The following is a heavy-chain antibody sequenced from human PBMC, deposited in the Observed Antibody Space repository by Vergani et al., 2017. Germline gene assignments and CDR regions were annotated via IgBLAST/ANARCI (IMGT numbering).Heavy chain of an antibody. CDR3: AGDYYGSGGTGLSRGVGWFDP. CDR1: GGSISSGSYY. J-gene: IGHJ5*02. CDR2: IYTTWST. Sequence: QVQLQESGPGLVKPSQTLSLTCTVSGGSISSGSYYWTWIRQPAGKGLEWIGRIYTTWSTNYNPSLKSRVTISIDTPKNQFSLKLSSVTAADTAVYYCAGDYYGSGGTGLSRGVGWFDPWGQGTLLTVSS. D-gene: IGHD3-10*01. V-gene: IGHV4-61*02.